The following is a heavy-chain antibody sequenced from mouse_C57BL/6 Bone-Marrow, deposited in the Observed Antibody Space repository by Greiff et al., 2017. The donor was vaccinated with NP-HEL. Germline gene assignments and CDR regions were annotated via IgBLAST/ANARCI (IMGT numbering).Heavy chain of an antibody. CDR1: GFTFSSYA. CDR3: TRDPSYDGDSPFAY. Sequence: EVKLMESGEGLVKPGGSLKLSCAASGFTFSSYAMSWVRQTPEKRLEWVAYISSGGDYIYYADTVKGRFTISRDNARNTLYLQMSSLKSEDTAMYYCTRDPSYDGDSPFAYWGQGTLVTVSA. D-gene: IGHD2-3*01. CDR2: ISSGGDYI. V-gene: IGHV5-9-1*02. J-gene: IGHJ3*01.